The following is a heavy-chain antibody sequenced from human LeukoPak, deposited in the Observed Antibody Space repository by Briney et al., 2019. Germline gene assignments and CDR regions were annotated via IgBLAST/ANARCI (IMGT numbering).Heavy chain of an antibody. Sequence: GGSLRLSCAASGFIFSSFWMHWVRQVPGKGLVWVSHINSDGRKTDYADSVRGRFTISRDDSKNTVYLQMNSLRAEDTAVYYCARWTNFHAFDIWGQGTMVTVSS. CDR1: GFIFSSFW. J-gene: IGHJ3*02. V-gene: IGHV3-74*01. D-gene: IGHD1-1*01. CDR2: INSDGRKT. CDR3: ARWTNFHAFDI.